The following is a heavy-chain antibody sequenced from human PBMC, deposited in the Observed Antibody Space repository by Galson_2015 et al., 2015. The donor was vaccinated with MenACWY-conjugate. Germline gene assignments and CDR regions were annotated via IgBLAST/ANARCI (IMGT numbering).Heavy chain of an antibody. CDR2: INRDGGGT. D-gene: IGHD1-1*01. CDR3: ARIIHDGLDY. J-gene: IGHJ4*02. Sequence: SLRLSCAASAFTFSSFEMSWVRQAPGKGLEWVTNINRDGGGTYYASSVKGRFTISKDNAENSLYLQMNSLRAEDTAIYYCARIIHDGLDYWGQGTLSPSPQ. CDR1: AFTFSSFE. V-gene: IGHV3-7*01.